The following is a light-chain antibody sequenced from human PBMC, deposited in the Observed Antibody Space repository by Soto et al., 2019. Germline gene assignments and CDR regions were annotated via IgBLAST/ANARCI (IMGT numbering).Light chain of an antibody. Sequence: QTVVTQEPSFSVSPGRTVTLTCGLSSGSVSTSYYPSWYQQTPGHAPRTLIYSTNTRSSGVPDRFSGSILGNKAALTITGAQADDEADYYCALYIGSGIWVFGGGTKLTVL. CDR1: SGSVSTSYY. CDR3: ALYIGSGIWV. J-gene: IGLJ3*02. V-gene: IGLV8-61*01. CDR2: STN.